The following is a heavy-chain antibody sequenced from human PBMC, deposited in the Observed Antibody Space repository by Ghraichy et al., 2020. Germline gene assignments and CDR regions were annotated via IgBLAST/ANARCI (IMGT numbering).Heavy chain of an antibody. Sequence: GGSLRLSCAVSGFTFKSYGMHWVRQAPGKGLQWVAVISFDGTNKYYTGSVKGRFTISRDNSNDTLYLQMNSLRPDDTAVYYCAKDALTSGYYLNGLDVWGQGTTVTVSS. CDR1: GFTFKSYG. CDR3: AKDALTSGYYLNGLDV. D-gene: IGHD3-3*01. CDR2: ISFDGTNK. J-gene: IGHJ6*02. V-gene: IGHV3-30*18.